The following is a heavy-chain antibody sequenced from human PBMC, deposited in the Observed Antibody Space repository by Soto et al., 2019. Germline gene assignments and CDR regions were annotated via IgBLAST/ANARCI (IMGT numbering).Heavy chain of an antibody. Sequence: TLSLTCSVSGGSISSGGYYWSWIRQHPGKGLEWIGYIYYSGSTYYNPSLKSRVTISVDTSKNQFSLKLSSVAAADTAVYYCAREFSDSSGYLDYWGQGTLVTVSS. CDR3: AREFSDSSGYLDY. CDR2: IYYSGST. CDR1: GGSISSGGYY. J-gene: IGHJ4*02. V-gene: IGHV4-31*03. D-gene: IGHD3-22*01.